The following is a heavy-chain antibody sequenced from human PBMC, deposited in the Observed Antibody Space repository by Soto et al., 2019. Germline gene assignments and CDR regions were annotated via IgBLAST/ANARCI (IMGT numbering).Heavy chain of an antibody. V-gene: IGHV3-23*01. CDR3: AKGGAMVRGVIITESYYMDV. CDR2: ISGSGGST. D-gene: IGHD3-10*01. Sequence: EVQLLESGGGLVQPGGSLRLSCAASGFTFSSYAMSWVRQAPGKGLEWVSAISGSGGSTYYADSVKGRFTISRDNSKNTLYLQMNSLRAEDTAVYYCAKGGAMVRGVIITESYYMDVWGKGTTVTVSS. CDR1: GFTFSSYA. J-gene: IGHJ6*03.